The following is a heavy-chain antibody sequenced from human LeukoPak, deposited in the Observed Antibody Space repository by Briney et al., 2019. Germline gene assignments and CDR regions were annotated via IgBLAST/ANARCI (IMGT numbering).Heavy chain of an antibody. CDR3: ARDNFYDSSGYSYYYGMDV. J-gene: IGHJ6*02. Sequence: PSETLSLTCTVSGGSISSYYWSWIRQPAGKGLEWIGRIYTSGSTNYNPSLKSRVTMSVDTSKNQFSLKLSSVTAADTAVYYCARDNFYDSSGYSYYYGMDVWGQGTTVTVSS. CDR2: IYTSGST. CDR1: GGSISSYY. D-gene: IGHD3-22*01. V-gene: IGHV4-4*07.